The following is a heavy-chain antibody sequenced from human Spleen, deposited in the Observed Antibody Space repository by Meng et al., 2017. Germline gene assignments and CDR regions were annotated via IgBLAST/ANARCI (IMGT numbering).Heavy chain of an antibody. CDR3: ARDEDISAAGKLFGDY. Sequence: QVQRVQSGAEVKKPEAPVKVSCKPSGYNFPDYYRHWVRRAPGQGLEWMGRINPKSGDTHYAQKFQARVTMTGDTSISTAYMELSGLRSDDTAMYYCARDEDISAAGKLFGDYWGQGTLVTVSS. CDR2: INPKSGDT. CDR1: GYNFPDYY. D-gene: IGHD6-25*01. V-gene: IGHV1-2*06. J-gene: IGHJ4*02.